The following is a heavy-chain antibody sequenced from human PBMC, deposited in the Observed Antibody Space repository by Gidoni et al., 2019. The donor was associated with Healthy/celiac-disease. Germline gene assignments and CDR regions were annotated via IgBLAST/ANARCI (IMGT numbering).Heavy chain of an antibody. CDR2: INSDGSST. D-gene: IGHD3-3*01. J-gene: IGHJ6*02. Sequence: EVQLVESGGGLVQPGGSLRLSCAAYGFTFSSHGMHWALQAPGKGLVWVSRINSDGSSTSYAASVKGRFTISRDNAKNTLYLQMNSLRAEDTAVYYCARGGGYDFWSGYYYYYYGMDVWGQGTTVTVSS. CDR1: GFTFSSHG. CDR3: ARGGGYDFWSGYYYYYYGMDV. V-gene: IGHV3-74*01.